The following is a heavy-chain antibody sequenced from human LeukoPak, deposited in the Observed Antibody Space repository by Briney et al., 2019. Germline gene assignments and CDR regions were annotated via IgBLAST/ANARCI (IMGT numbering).Heavy chain of an antibody. CDR1: GFTFSSYS. CDR3: ARGVVVVAAREFDY. J-gene: IGHJ4*02. CDR2: ISSSSSTI. D-gene: IGHD2-15*01. V-gene: IGHV3-48*02. Sequence: PGGSLRLSCAASGFTFSSYSMNWVRQASGKGLEWVSYISSSSSTIYYADSVKGRFTISRDNAKNSLYLQMNSLRDEDTAVYYCARGVVVVAAREFDYWGQGTLVTVSS.